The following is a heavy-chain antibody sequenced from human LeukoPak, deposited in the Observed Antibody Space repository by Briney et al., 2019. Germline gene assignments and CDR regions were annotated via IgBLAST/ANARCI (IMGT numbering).Heavy chain of an antibody. CDR1: GFTFSTYE. D-gene: IGHD4-11*01. V-gene: IGHV3-48*03. CDR2: LSSSSSTI. J-gene: IGHJ4*02. Sequence: PGGSLRLSCAASGFTFSTYEMNWVRQAPGKGVEGVSSLSSSSSTIYYADSVKGRFTISKDTAKKPLYLQMTSLRAEDTAVYYCARGGYNNYINQWGQGTLVTVSS. CDR3: ARGGYNNYINQ.